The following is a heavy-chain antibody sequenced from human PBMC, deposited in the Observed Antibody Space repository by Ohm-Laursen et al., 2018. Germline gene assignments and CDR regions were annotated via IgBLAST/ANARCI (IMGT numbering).Heavy chain of an antibody. J-gene: IGHJ6*02. V-gene: IGHV3-30*03. CDR3: TREDHYGDYYGMDV. CDR2: ISYDGSNK. CDR1: GFTFSSYG. D-gene: IGHD4-17*01. Sequence: SLRLSCSASGFTFSSYGMHWVRQAPGKGLEWVAVISYDGSNKYYADSVKGRFTISRDNSKNTLYLQMNSLKTEDTAVYYCTREDHYGDYYGMDVWGQGTTVTVSS.